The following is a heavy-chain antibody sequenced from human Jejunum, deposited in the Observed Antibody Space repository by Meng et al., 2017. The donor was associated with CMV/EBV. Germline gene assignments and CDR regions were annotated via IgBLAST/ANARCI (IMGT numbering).Heavy chain of an antibody. D-gene: IGHD3-22*01. CDR2: IKQDASET. J-gene: IGHJ2*01. CDR3: ASLNYYDSRGYHWYFDL. Sequence: FSNYWMCWVRQAPGKGLEWVANIKQDASETYYLDSLKGRFTISRDNAENSLYLQMNSLRAEDTAVYYCASLNYYDSRGYHWYFDLWGRGTLVTVSS. CDR1: FSNYW. V-gene: IGHV3-7*01.